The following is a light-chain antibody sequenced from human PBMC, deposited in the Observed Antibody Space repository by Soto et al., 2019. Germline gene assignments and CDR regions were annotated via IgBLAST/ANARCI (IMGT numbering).Light chain of an antibody. CDR1: QSISNW. Sequence: DIQMTQSPSTLSASVGDRVTITCRASQSISNWLAWYQQKPGKAPKLLISKASSLESGVPSRFSGSGSGTEFTLTISSLQSDDFATYYCQQYNSYPFTLGPGTKVDIK. CDR2: KAS. CDR3: QQYNSYPFT. V-gene: IGKV1-5*03. J-gene: IGKJ3*01.